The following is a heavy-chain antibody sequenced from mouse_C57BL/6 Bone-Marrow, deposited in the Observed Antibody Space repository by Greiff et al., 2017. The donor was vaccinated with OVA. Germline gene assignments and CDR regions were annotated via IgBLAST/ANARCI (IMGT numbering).Heavy chain of an antibody. D-gene: IGHD2-3*01. CDR3: ARRRNDGYYPFDY. CDR2: IYPGDGDT. V-gene: IGHV1-82*01. J-gene: IGHJ2*01. Sequence: LVESGPELVKPGASVKISCKASGYAFSSSWMNWVKQRPGKGLEWIGRIYPGDGDTNYNGKFKGKATLTADKSSSTAYMQLSSLTSEDSAVYFCARRRNDGYYPFDYWGQGTTLTVSS. CDR1: GYAFSSSW.